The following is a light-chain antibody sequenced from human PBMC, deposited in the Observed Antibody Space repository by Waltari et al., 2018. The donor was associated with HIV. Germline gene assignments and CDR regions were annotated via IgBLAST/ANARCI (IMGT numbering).Light chain of an antibody. CDR2: WAS. Sequence: DIVMTQSPDSLAVSVGERASIKRKSSQSVLYSPNNKNYLAWYQQKPGQPPKLLIYWASTRESGVPDRFSGSGSGTDFTLTISSLQAEDVAVYYCQQYYSTPPVTFGQGTKVEIK. J-gene: IGKJ1*01. CDR1: QSVLYSPNNKNY. V-gene: IGKV4-1*01. CDR3: QQYYSTPPVT.